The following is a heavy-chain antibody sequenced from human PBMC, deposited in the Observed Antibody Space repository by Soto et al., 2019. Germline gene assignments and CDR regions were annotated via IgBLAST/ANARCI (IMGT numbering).Heavy chain of an antibody. Sequence: QVQLVESGGGVVQPGRSLRLSCAASGFPFSDYAMHWVRQAPGKGLEWVAVISFDGSNTYYADSVKGRFTVSRDNSKHTLSLQMNSLRSDDTALYYCAKALRGGCDYWGQGARVTVSS. J-gene: IGHJ4*02. CDR3: AKALRGGCDY. CDR2: ISFDGSNT. D-gene: IGHD3-10*01. V-gene: IGHV3-30*18. CDR1: GFPFSDYA.